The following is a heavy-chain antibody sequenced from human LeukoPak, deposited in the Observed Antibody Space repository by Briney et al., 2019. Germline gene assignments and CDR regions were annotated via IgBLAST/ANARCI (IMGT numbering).Heavy chain of an antibody. CDR2: ISGGGGST. CDR3: AKGGRWDVTPFDY. CDR1: GFTFTSYS. Sequence: GGSLRLSCAASGFTFTSYSMNWVRQAPRKGLEWVSTISGGGGSTYYADSVKGRFTISRDNSKNTLYLQVNSLRAEDTAVYYCAKGGRWDVTPFDYWGQGTLVTVSS. D-gene: IGHD3-16*01. V-gene: IGHV3-23*01. J-gene: IGHJ4*02.